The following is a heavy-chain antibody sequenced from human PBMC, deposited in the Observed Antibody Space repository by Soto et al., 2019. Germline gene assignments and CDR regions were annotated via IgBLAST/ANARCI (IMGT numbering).Heavy chain of an antibody. CDR2: IHCDDSDT. V-gene: IGHV5-51*01. D-gene: IGHD3-3*01. J-gene: IGHJ4*02. CDR1: GYNVSSYR. CDR3: ARGGVSPRTFDY. Sequence: GESLKISFKGSGYNVSSYRIGWVRQMPGKGLEWMVIIHCDDSDTRYRPSFQGQVTISADKSISSAYLQWSSLRASDTAMYYCARGGVSPRTFDYWAQGTPVTVYS.